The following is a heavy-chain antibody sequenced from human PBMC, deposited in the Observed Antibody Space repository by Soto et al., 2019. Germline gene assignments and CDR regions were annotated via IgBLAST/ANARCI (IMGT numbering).Heavy chain of an antibody. V-gene: IGHV1-46*01. D-gene: IGHD5-12*01. J-gene: IGHJ6*02. CDR1: GYTFTSYY. CDR3: ARGHARDGYNPHGHYYYGMDV. Sequence: ASVKVSCKASGYTFTSYYMHWVRQAPGQGLEWMGIINPTGGSTSYAQKFQGRVTMTRDTSTSTVYMELSSLSSEDTAVYYCARGHARDGYNPHGHYYYGMDVWGQGTTVTVSS. CDR2: INPTGGST.